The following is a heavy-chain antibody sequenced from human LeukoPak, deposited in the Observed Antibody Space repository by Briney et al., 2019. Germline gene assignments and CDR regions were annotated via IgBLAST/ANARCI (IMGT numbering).Heavy chain of an antibody. V-gene: IGHV3-23*01. CDR1: GFTFSNFA. D-gene: IGHD1-14*01. J-gene: IGHJ4*02. CDR2: ISGSGGNT. CDR3: AKDVKCSITTRPPYFDY. Sequence: GGSLRLSCEASGFTFSNFAMSWVRQAPGKGLEWVSDISGSGGNTKYADSVKGRFTISRDNSKNTLYLKMNSLSVGDTAVYFCAKDVKCSITTRPPYFDYWGQGTLVTVSS.